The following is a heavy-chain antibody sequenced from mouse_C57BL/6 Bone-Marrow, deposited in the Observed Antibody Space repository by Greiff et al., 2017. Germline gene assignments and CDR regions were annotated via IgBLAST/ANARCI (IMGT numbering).Heavy chain of an antibody. CDR3: ARRSILAWFAY. D-gene: IGHD2-10*02. J-gene: IGHJ3*01. V-gene: IGHV2-2*01. CDR2: IWSGGST. CDR1: GFSLTNYG. Sequence: QVQLQQSGPGLVQPSQSLSITCTVSGFSLTNYGVHWVRQSPGKGLEWLGVIWSGGSTDYNAAFIYRLSISKDNSKSQVCFKMNSLQADDTAIYYCARRSILAWFAYWGQGTLVTVSA.